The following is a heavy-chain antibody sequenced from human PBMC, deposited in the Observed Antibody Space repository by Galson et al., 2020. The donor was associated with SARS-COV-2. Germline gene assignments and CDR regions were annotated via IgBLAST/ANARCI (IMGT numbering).Heavy chain of an antibody. CDR2: IRTIDNSYAT. J-gene: IGHJ4*02. V-gene: IGHV3-73*01. CDR3: TSPVVVTGFDY. Sequence: GESLKISCAASGFSFSDSTMHWVRQASGKGLEWVGRIRTIDNSYATAYAASVKGRFTISRDDSKNTAYLLMDSLKPEDTAVYYCTSPVVVTGFDYWGQGTLVTVSS. D-gene: IGHD2-21*02. CDR1: GFSFSDST.